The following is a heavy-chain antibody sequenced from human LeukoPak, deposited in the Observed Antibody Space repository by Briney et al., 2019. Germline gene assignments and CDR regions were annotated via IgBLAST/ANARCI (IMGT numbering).Heavy chain of an antibody. CDR3: ARGGPSGYVA. Sequence: SETLSLTCAVYGGSFSGYYWSWIRQPRGNGLEWIGEINHRGSTNYNPSLKSRVTISVDTSKNQFCLKLSSVTAADTAVYYCARGGPSGYVAWGQGTLVTVSS. CDR2: INHRGST. D-gene: IGHD3-22*01. V-gene: IGHV4-34*01. J-gene: IGHJ5*02. CDR1: GGSFSGYY.